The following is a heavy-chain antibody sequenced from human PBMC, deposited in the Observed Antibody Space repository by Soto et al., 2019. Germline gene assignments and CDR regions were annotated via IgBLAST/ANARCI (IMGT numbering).Heavy chain of an antibody. D-gene: IGHD2-15*01. CDR2: ISYDGSNK. V-gene: IGHV3-30*18. CDR1: GFTFSSYG. J-gene: IGHJ4*02. Sequence: QVQLVESGGGVVQPGRSLRLSCAASGFTFSSYGMHWVRQAPGKGLEWVAVISYDGSNKYYADSVKGRFTISRDNSKNTLYLQMNSLRAEDPAVYYCAKETYSGPLDYWGQGTLGSVSS. CDR3: AKETYSGPLDY.